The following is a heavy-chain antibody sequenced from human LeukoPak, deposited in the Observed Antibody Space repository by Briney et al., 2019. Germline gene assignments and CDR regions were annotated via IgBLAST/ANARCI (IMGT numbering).Heavy chain of an antibody. CDR3: ARLYNWNDKGIDY. Sequence: PSETLSLTCTVSGGSISSYYWNWIRQPPGKGLEWIGNIYYSGSTNYNPSLKSRVTISVDTSKNQFSLKLSSVTAADTPVYYCARLYNWNDKGIDYWGQGALVTVSS. J-gene: IGHJ4*02. CDR1: GGSISSYY. V-gene: IGHV4-59*01. CDR2: IYYSGST. D-gene: IGHD1-20*01.